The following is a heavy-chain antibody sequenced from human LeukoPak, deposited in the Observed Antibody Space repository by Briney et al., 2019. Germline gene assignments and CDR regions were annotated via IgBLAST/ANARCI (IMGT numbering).Heavy chain of an antibody. V-gene: IGHV4-39*07. CDR2: VHNGGST. D-gene: IGHD2-2*01. J-gene: IGHJ3*02. CDR1: GCSISSSGYY. CDR3: VRTRLSGHIVPAAERADDACDM. Sequence: SETLTLSCTVSGCSISSSGYYWGWIGHPPGKGLKWIVSVHNGGSTYYNPSLKSRVTVSVDTSENQVSLKLSCVAAADTAVYFCVRTRLSGHIVPAAERADDACDMWGQGTMVTVSS.